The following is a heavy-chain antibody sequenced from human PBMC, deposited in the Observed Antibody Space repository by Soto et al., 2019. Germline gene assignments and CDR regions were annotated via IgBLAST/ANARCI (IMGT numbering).Heavy chain of an antibody. D-gene: IGHD3-22*01. J-gene: IGHJ4*02. Sequence: GASVKVSCKASGGTFSSYAISWVRQAPGQGLEWMGGIIPIFGTANYAQKFQGRVTITADESTSTAYMELSSLRSEDTAVYYCARESQGSSGSRSFDYWGQGTLVTVSS. V-gene: IGHV1-69*13. CDR1: GGTFSSYA. CDR2: IIPIFGTA. CDR3: ARESQGSSGSRSFDY.